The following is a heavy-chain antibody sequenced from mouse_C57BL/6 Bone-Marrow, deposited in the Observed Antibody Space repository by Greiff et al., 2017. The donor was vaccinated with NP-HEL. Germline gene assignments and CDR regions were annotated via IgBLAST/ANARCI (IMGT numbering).Heavy chain of an antibody. CDR3: ARERYEAMDY. D-gene: IGHD1-1*01. CDR1: GYTFTSYW. CDR2: IDPSDSYT. Sequence: QLQQPGAELVMPGASVKLSCKASGYTFTSYWMHWVKQRPGQGLEWIGEIDPSDSYTNYNQKFKGKSTLTVDKSSSTAYMQLSSLTSEDSAVYYCARERYEAMDYWGQGTSVTVSS. J-gene: IGHJ4*01. V-gene: IGHV1-69*01.